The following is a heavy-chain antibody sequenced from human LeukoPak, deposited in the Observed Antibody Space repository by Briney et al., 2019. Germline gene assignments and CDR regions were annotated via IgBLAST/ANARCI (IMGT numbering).Heavy chain of an antibody. V-gene: IGHV3-48*03. D-gene: IGHD4-23*01. CDR2: ISSSDITI. CDR3: ARDYGGSSPFDY. CDR1: GFTFSSYE. J-gene: IGHJ4*02. Sequence: PGGSLRLSCAASGFTFSSYEMHWVRQAAGKGLEWVSYISSSDITIYYADSVKGRFTISRDNAKNSLYLQMNSLRAEDTAVYYCARDYGGSSPFDYWGQGTLVTVSS.